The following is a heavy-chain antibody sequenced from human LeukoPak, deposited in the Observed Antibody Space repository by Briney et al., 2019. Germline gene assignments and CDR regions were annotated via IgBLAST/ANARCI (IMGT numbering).Heavy chain of an antibody. CDR2: IRSDGST. V-gene: IGHV3-53*01. Sequence: GGSLRLSCTASRFTVSINYMSWVRQAPGKGLEWVSVIRSDGSTNHADSVKGRFTISRDNSKNTLYLQMNNLRAEDTAMYYCAREMYSGMYNDAFDIWGQGTKVTVSS. CDR1: RFTVSINY. D-gene: IGHD1-26*01. J-gene: IGHJ3*02. CDR3: AREMYSGMYNDAFDI.